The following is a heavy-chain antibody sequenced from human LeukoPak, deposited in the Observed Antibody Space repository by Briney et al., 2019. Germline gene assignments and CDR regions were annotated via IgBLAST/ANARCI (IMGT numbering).Heavy chain of an antibody. J-gene: IGHJ2*01. CDR1: GFTFSSYA. CDR3: AKPRAMTTGVGRYFDL. CDR2: ISGGGDNT. V-gene: IGHV3-23*01. Sequence: GGSLRLSCAASGFTFSSYAMSWSRQAPGKGLDWVSAISGGGDNTYYPDSVKGRFTISRDNSKNTLYLQMNSLRAEDTAIYYCAKPRAMTTGVGRYFDLWGRGTLVTVSS. D-gene: IGHD1-1*01.